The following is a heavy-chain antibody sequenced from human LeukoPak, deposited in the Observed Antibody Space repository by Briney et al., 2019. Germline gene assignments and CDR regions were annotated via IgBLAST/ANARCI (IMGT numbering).Heavy chain of an antibody. V-gene: IGHV1-46*01. Sequence: ASVKVSCTASGYAFTSYYMHWVRQAPGQGLEWMGIINPSGGSTSYAQKFQGRVTMTRDTSTSTVYMELSSLRSEDTAVYYCASAFRDTAIPFDYWGQGTLVTVSS. J-gene: IGHJ4*02. CDR2: INPSGGST. D-gene: IGHD5-18*01. CDR3: ASAFRDTAIPFDY. CDR1: GYAFTSYY.